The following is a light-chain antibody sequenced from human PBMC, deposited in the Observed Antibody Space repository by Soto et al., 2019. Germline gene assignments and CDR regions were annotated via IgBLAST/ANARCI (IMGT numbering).Light chain of an antibody. CDR2: GAS. Sequence: EIVMTQSPATLSVSPGERATLSCRASQTDRDNLAWYQQKPGQAPRLLIYGASIRATGIPARFSGSGSGTEFTLTIDTRQSEDFAVYYCQQYNIWPLTFGGGTKVEIK. CDR3: QQYNIWPLT. J-gene: IGKJ4*01. CDR1: QTDRDN. V-gene: IGKV3D-15*03.